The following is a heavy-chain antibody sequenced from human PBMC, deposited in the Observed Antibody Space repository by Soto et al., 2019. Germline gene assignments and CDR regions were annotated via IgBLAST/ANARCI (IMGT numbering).Heavy chain of an antibody. J-gene: IGHJ6*02. Sequence: QVQLVESGGGVVQPGRSLRLSCAASGFTFSSYGMHWVRQAPGKGLEWVAVISYDGSNKYYADSVKGRFTISRDNSKNTLYLQMNSRRAEDTEVYYCAKVLRELARAFDYYYGMDVWGQGTTVTVSS. CDR2: ISYDGSNK. CDR1: GFTFSSYG. CDR3: AKVLRELARAFDYYYGMDV. V-gene: IGHV3-30*18. D-gene: IGHD1-26*01.